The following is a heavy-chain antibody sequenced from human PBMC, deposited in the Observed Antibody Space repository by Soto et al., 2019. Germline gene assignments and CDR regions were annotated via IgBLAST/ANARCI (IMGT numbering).Heavy chain of an antibody. CDR2: IIPIFGTA. V-gene: IGHV1-69*01. J-gene: IGHJ5*02. D-gene: IGHD2-2*02. CDR3: ARVGPTIVVVPAAIGWFDP. Sequence: QVQLVQSGAEVKKPGSSVKVSCKASGGTFSSYVISWVRQAPGQGLEWMGGIIPIFGTANYAQKFQGRVTITADESTSTAYMELSSLRSEDTAVYYCARVGPTIVVVPAAIGWFDPWGQGTLVTVSS. CDR1: GGTFSSYV.